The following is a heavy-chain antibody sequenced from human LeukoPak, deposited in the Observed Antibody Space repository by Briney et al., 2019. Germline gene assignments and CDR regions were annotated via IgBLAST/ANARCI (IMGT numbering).Heavy chain of an antibody. J-gene: IGHJ6*03. V-gene: IGHV4-39*07. CDR1: GGSISSYY. D-gene: IGHD3-9*01. CDR3: ARSLLRRYFDWLPSTLYYMDV. CDR2: IYYSGST. Sequence: SETLSLTCTVSGGSISSYYWGWIRQPPGKGLEWIGSIYYSGSTYYNPSLKSRVTISVDTSKNQFSLKLSSVTAADTAVYYCARSLLRRYFDWLPSTLYYMDVWGKGTTVTVSS.